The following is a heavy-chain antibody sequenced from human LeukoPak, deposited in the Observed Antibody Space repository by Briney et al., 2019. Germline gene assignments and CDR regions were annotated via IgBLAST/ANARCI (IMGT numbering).Heavy chain of an antibody. J-gene: IGHJ3*02. V-gene: IGHV4-38-2*02. D-gene: IGHD6-19*01. CDR1: GGSIINYY. Sequence: SETLSLTCTFSGGSIINYYWTWIRQPPGKGLEWIGSIYHSGSTYYNPSLKSRVTISVDTSKNQFSLKLSSVTAADTAVYYCARVAEAGAFDIWGQGTMVTVSS. CDR2: IYHSGST. CDR3: ARVAEAGAFDI.